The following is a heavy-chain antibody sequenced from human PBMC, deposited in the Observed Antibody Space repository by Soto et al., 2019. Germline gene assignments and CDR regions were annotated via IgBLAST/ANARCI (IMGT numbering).Heavy chain of an antibody. CDR3: VRIRYQLPSSVLWLDP. D-gene: IGHD3-16*01. J-gene: IGHJ5*02. CDR1: GGFLSESY. Sequence: SETLCLTCAVYGGFLSESYWTWIRQPPGKGLEWIGEINHVGGTNYNPSLERRVTMSVHTSKNQFSLRLISVTAADTAMYFCVRIRYQLPSSVLWLDPWGQGTPVTVS. V-gene: IGHV4-34*01. CDR2: INHVGGT.